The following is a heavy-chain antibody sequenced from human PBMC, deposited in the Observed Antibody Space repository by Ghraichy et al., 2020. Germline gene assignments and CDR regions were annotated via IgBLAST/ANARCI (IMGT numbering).Heavy chain of an antibody. V-gene: IGHV3-66*04. D-gene: IGHD1-1*01. Sequence: GGSLRLSCAGFGFTVSNSYMSWVRQAPGQGLEWVSIIYIGGSTYYVDSVKGRFAISRDSSKNTLFLQMNSLRVEDTALYYCVKPKSNWLRAFDSWGPGTMVTVS. CDR1: GFTVSNSY. J-gene: IGHJ3*01. CDR2: IYIGGST. CDR3: VKPKSNWLRAFDS.